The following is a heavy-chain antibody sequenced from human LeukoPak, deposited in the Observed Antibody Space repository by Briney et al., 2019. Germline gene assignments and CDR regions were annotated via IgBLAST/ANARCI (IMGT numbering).Heavy chain of an antibody. CDR3: ARDPEEMYLRFGEFSAH. J-gene: IGHJ4*02. CDR2: INPNSGGT. Sequence: ASVKVSCKASGYTFTGYYMHWVRQAPGQGLEWMGWINPNSGGTNYAQKFQGRVTMTRDTSISTAYMELSRLRSDDTAVYYCARDPEEMYLRFGEFSAHWGQGTLVTVSS. V-gene: IGHV1-2*02. D-gene: IGHD3-10*01. CDR1: GYTFTGYY.